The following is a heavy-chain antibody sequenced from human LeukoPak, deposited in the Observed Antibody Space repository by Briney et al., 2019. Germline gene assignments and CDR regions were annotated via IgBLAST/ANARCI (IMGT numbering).Heavy chain of an antibody. CDR1: GYSFATYW. Sequence: GESLKISCQGSGYSFATYWSAWVRQMPGEVVEWMEIFYPGVSDTTYSPSFQVQITISAGRSPTSAYLSWASLKASDTAIYYCARQRGTGWYDYWGQGTLVTVSS. J-gene: IGHJ4*02. CDR2: FYPGVSDT. D-gene: IGHD6-19*01. CDR3: ARQRGTGWYDY. V-gene: IGHV5-51*01.